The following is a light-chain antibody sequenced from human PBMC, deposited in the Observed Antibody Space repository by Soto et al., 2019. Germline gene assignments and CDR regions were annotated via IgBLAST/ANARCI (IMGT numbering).Light chain of an antibody. CDR3: QRHNTVPLT. CDR1: QDISNS. V-gene: IGKV1-27*01. CDR2: TAS. Sequence: DIQMTQSPSSLSASVGDRVTIACRASQDISNSLAWYQQKPGKVPKLLIHTASILQSGLPSRFSASGSGTAFNLTTSALQPEDVATYYYQRHNTVPLTFGGGTKVEIK. J-gene: IGKJ4*01.